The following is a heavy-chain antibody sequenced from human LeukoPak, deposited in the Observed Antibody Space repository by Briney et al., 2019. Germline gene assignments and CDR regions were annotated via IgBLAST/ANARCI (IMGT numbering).Heavy chain of an antibody. D-gene: IGHD3-3*01. CDR2: INPNSGGT. J-gene: IGHJ4*02. Sequence: ASVKVSCKASGYTFTGYYMHRVRQAPGQGLEWMGWINPNSGGTNYAQKFQGRVTMTRDTSISTAYMELSRLRSDDTAVYYCARDLTIFGVVTLDYWGQGTLVTVSS. V-gene: IGHV1-2*02. CDR1: GYTFTGYY. CDR3: ARDLTIFGVVTLDY.